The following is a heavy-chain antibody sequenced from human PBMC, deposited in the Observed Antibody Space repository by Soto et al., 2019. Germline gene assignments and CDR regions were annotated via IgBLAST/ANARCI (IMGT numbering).Heavy chain of an antibody. J-gene: IGHJ4*02. Sequence: QVQLVQSGAEVKKPGASVKVSCKASGYTFTSYGISWVRQAPGQGLEWMGWISAHNGNTKYAQKPQGRVTMTTDTSTSTAYMEVRSLRSDDTAVYSCARDTAMALPDAWGQGTLVTVSS. D-gene: IGHD5-18*01. CDR3: ARDTAMALPDA. V-gene: IGHV1-18*01. CDR2: ISAHNGNT. CDR1: GYTFTSYG.